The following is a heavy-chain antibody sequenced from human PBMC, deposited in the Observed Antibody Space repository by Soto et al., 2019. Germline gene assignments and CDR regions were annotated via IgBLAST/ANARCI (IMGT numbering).Heavy chain of an antibody. CDR3: ARGQGPYYYDSSGPPTGAFDI. D-gene: IGHD3-22*01. J-gene: IGHJ3*02. Sequence: KTSETLSLACTVSGGSISSGGYYWSWIRQHPGKGLEWIGYIYYSGSTYYNPSLKSRVTISVDTSKNQFSLKLSSVTAADTAVYYCARGQGPYYYDSSGPPTGAFDIWGQGTMVTVSS. V-gene: IGHV4-31*03. CDR1: GGSISSGGYY. CDR2: IYYSGST.